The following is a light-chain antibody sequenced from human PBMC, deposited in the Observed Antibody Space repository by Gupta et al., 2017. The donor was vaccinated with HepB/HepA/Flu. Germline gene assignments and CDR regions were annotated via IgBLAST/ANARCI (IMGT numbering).Light chain of an antibody. J-gene: IGKJ1*01. Sequence: DIHMTQSPSSLSASIGDRVNITCRASQSINLYLNWYQQKPGQAPRLLISGASSLQSGVPSRFSGGGSGTDFTLTISRLQPEDFATYFCQQCDSTLNTFGQGTKLEIK. CDR3: QQCDSTLNT. CDR2: GAS. V-gene: IGKV1-39*01. CDR1: QSINLY.